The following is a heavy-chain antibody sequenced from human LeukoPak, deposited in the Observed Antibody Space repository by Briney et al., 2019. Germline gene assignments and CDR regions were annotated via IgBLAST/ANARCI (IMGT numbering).Heavy chain of an antibody. V-gene: IGHV1-2*02. J-gene: IGHJ4*02. CDR1: GYTFIGYY. CDR2: INPNTGAT. Sequence: ASVKVSCKASGYTFIGYYIHWVRQAPGQGLEWMAWINPNTGATNYAQRFQGRVTVTRDTSISTAYMDLSGLKSDDTAVYYCARGHCTGGSCSVVDDWGQGTLVSVSS. D-gene: IGHD2-15*01. CDR3: ARGHCTGGSCSVVDD.